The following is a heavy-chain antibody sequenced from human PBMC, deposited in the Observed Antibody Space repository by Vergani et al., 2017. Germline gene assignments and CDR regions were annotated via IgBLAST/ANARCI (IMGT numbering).Heavy chain of an antibody. CDR1: GGSISSYY. J-gene: IGHJ6*03. CDR3: ARGKFGYSGYDSRRYYYYYYYMDV. Sequence: QVQLQESGPGLVKPSETLSLTCTVSGGSISSYYWSWIRQPPGKGLEWIGYIYYSGSTNYNPSLKSRVTISVDTSKNQFSLKLSSVTAADPAVYYCARGKFGYSGYDSRRYYYYYYYMDVWGKGTTVTVSS. D-gene: IGHD5-12*01. V-gene: IGHV4-59*12. CDR2: IYYSGST.